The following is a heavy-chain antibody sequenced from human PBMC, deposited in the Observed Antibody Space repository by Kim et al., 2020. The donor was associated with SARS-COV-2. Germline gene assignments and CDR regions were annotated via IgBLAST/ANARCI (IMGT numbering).Heavy chain of an antibody. V-gene: IGHV3-33*01. CDR3: ARTLVLSGYYGMDV. Sequence: YADSVKGLFTIYGDNSKNTLYLKMNSLRAEDTAVYYCARTLVLSGYYGMDVWGQGTTVTVSS. D-gene: IGHD3-10*01. J-gene: IGHJ6*02.